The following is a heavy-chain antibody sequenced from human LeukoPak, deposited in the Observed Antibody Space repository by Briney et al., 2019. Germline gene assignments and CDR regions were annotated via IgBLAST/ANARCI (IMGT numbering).Heavy chain of an antibody. CDR3: ARADYGDYSPTRY. D-gene: IGHD4-17*01. V-gene: IGHV1-2*02. CDR2: INPNSGGT. CDR1: GYTFTGYY. Sequence: ASVKVSCKASGYTFTGYYMHWVRQAPGQGLEWMGWINPNSGGTNYAQKFQGRVTMTRDTSISTAYMELSRLRSDDTAVYYCARADYGDYSPTRYWGQGTLVTVFS. J-gene: IGHJ4*02.